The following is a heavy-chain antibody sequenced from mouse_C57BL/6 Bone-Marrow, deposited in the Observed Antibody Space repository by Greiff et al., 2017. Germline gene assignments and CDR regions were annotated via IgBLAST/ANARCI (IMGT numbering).Heavy chain of an antibody. V-gene: IGHV1-26*01. J-gene: IGHJ1*03. Sequence: EVQLQQSGPELVKPGSSVKISCKASGYTFTDYYMNWVKQSPGQSLEWIGDINPNNGGTSYNQKFKGKDTLTVDKSSSTAYMELRSLTSEDSAVXYCARPYGDYCYFDVWGTGTTVTGSS. CDR2: INPNNGGT. CDR1: GYTFTDYY. D-gene: IGHD2-13*01. CDR3: ARPYGDYCYFDV.